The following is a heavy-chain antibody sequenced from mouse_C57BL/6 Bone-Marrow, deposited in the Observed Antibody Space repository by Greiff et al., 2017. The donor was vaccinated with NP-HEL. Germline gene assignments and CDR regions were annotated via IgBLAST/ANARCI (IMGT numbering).Heavy chain of an antibody. CDR3: ARWLPIDY. J-gene: IGHJ2*01. V-gene: IGHV1-50*01. D-gene: IGHD2-2*01. Sequence: PGQGLEWIGEIDPSDSYTNYNQKFKGKATLTVDTSSSTAYMQLSSLTSEDSAVYYCARWLPIDYWGQGTTLTVSS. CDR2: IDPSDSYT.